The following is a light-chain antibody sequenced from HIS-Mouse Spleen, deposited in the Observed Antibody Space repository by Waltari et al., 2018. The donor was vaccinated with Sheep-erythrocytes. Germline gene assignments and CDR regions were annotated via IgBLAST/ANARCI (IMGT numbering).Light chain of an antibody. CDR3: MQALQTPPT. Sequence: DILMTQSPLSLPVTPGEPASISCRPSQSLLHSNGYNYLDWYLQKPGQSPQLLIYLGSNRASGVPDRFSGSGSGTDFTLKISRVEAEDVGVYYCMQALQTPPTFGQGTKLEIK. J-gene: IGKJ2*01. V-gene: IGKV2-28*01. CDR1: QSLLHSNGYNY. CDR2: LGS.